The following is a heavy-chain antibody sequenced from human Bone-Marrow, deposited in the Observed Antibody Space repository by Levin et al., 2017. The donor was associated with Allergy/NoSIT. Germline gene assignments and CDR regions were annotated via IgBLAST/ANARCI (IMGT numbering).Heavy chain of an antibody. V-gene: IGHV7-4-1*02. CDR3: ARVGGNSSGYRYFDF. J-gene: IGHJ4*02. CDR1: GYTFTNYA. Sequence: ASVKVSCKASGYTFTNYAINWVRQAPGQGLEWMGWINTNTGNPTYAQGFSGRFVFSLDTSVSTAYLQISSLKAEDTAVYYCARVGGNSSGYRYFDFWGQGTLVTVSS. CDR2: INTNTGNP. D-gene: IGHD3-22*01.